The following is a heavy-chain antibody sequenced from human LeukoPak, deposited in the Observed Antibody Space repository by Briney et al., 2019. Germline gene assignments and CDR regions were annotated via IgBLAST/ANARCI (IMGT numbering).Heavy chain of an antibody. CDR1: GFSLSTIGVG. V-gene: IGHV2-5*01. D-gene: IGHD6-25*01. Sequence: ESGPTLVNPTQTLTLTCSFSGFSLSTIGVGVGWIRQPPGKALEWLALIYWNDDKRYSPSLKSRLTITKDTSKNQVVVTMTNTDPVDIATYYCAHEAAYAFDVWGQGTMVTVSS. CDR3: AHEAAYAFDV. CDR2: IYWNDDK. J-gene: IGHJ3*01.